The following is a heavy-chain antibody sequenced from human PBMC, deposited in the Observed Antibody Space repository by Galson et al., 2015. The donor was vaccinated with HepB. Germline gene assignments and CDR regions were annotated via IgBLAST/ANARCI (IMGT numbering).Heavy chain of an antibody. Sequence: QSGAEVKKPGESLTISCKGSGYSFTSYWIGWVRQMPGKGLEWMGIIYPGDSDTRYSPSFQGQVTISADKSISTAYLQWSSLKASNPAMYYCARHQLYYYGSGSYSMGDDGGQGTLSTFSS. D-gene: IGHD3-10*01. V-gene: IGHV5-51*01. CDR2: IYPGDSDT. CDR1: GYSFTSYW. CDR3: ARHQLYYYGSGSYSMGDD. J-gene: IGHJ4*02.